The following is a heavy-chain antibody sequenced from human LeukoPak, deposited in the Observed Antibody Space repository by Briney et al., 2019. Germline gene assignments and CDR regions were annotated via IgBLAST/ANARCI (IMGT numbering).Heavy chain of an antibody. CDR2: INNNGGST. J-gene: IGHJ3*02. V-gene: IGHV3-64D*06. CDR3: VKTMVTFGGIIRADAFDI. CDR1: GFTFSIYA. Sequence: GGSLRLSCSASGFTFSIYAMHWVRQAPGKGLEYLSGINNNGGSTNYADSVKGRFTISRDNFKNTLYLQMSSLRPEDTAVYYCVKTMVTFGGIIRADAFDIWGQGTMVTVSS. D-gene: IGHD3-16*01.